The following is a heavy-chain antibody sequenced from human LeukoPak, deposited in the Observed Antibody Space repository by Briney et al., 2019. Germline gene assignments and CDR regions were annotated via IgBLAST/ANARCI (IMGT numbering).Heavy chain of an antibody. D-gene: IGHD6-19*01. V-gene: IGHV3-21*06. CDR2: ISSGSDYI. CDR1: GFTFSSYS. Sequence: GGSLRLSCAASGFTFSSYSMNWVRQTPGKGLEWVSSISSGSDYIYIADSVRGRFSVSRDNAKSSLYLQMDSLRVEDMAVYYCARDRPEGRAVAAAFDYWGQGTLVTVSS. CDR3: ARDRPEGRAVAAAFDY. J-gene: IGHJ4*02.